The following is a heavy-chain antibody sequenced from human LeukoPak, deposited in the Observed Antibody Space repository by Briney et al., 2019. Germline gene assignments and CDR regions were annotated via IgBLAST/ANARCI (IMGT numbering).Heavy chain of an antibody. CDR2: IYYSGST. CDR3: GRYGSELGS. CDR1: GRSISCSSYY. Sequence: PSETLSLTCTVSGRSISCSSYYWRWIRQPPGKGLEWIGSIYYSGSTYYNPSLKSRVTISVDTSKNQFSLKLSSATAADTAVYYCGRYGSELGSWGQGTLVTVSS. V-gene: IGHV4-39*07. J-gene: IGHJ4*02. D-gene: IGHD3-10*01.